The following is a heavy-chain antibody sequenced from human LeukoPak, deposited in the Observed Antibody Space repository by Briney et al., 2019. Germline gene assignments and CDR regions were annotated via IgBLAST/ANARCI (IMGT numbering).Heavy chain of an antibody. Sequence: SSETLSLTCAADGDTLSGYFWSWVRQVPGKGLEWIGEVNQSGRTNYNPSLKSRVTISVDTSKNQISLKLSFVTATDTAMYFCARGWFAFRYDNYGDDNAFDIWGHGTMVTVSS. CDR2: VNQSGRT. CDR1: GDTLSGYF. J-gene: IGHJ3*02. CDR3: ARGWFAFRYDNYGDDNAFDI. V-gene: IGHV4-34*01. D-gene: IGHD5-12*01.